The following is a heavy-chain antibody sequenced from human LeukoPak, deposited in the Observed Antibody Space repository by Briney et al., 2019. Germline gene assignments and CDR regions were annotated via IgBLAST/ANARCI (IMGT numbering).Heavy chain of an antibody. V-gene: IGHV4-59*08. CDR2: IYYSGST. CDR1: GGSISSYY. D-gene: IGHD6-13*01. Sequence: PSETLSLTCAVSGGSISSYYWSWIRQPPGKGLEWIGYIYYSGSTNYNPSLKSRVTISVDTSKNQFSLKLSSVTAADTAVYYCARGGIRGALFDYWGQGTLVTVSS. J-gene: IGHJ4*02. CDR3: ARGGIRGALFDY.